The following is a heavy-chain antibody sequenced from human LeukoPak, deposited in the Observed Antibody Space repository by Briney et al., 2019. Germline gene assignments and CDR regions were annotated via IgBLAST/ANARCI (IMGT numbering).Heavy chain of an antibody. CDR1: GGSISSYY. J-gene: IGHJ4*02. CDR3: ARGGGYSGYDFGY. Sequence: PSETLSLTCTVSGGSISSYYWSWIRQPPGKGLEWIGYIYYSGSTNYNPSLKSRVTISVDTSKNQFSLNLSSVAAADTAVYYCARGGGYSGYDFGYWGQGTLSPSPQ. V-gene: IGHV4-59*01. CDR2: IYYSGST. D-gene: IGHD5-12*01.